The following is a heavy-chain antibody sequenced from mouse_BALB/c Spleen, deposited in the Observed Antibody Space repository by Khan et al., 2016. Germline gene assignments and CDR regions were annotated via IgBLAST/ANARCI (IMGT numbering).Heavy chain of an antibody. D-gene: IGHD2-4*01. CDR2: IDPANGNT. CDR1: GFNIKDTY. V-gene: IGHV14-3*02. J-gene: IGHJ3*01. CDR3: ARSSYDYDVGFAY. Sequence: VQLQQSGAELVKPGASVKLSCTASGFNIKDTYMHWVKQRPEQGLEWIGRIDPANGNTKYDPKFQGKATITADTSSNTAYLQLSSLTSEDTAVSYYARSSYDYDVGFAYWGQGTLLTVSS.